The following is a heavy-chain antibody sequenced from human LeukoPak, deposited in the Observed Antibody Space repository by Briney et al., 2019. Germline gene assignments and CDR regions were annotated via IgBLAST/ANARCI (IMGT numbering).Heavy chain of an antibody. V-gene: IGHV4-59*11. CDR1: GGSISSLY. Sequence: SETLSLTCTVSGGSISSLYWSWIRQPPGKGLEWIGYIYSSGGTKYNPSLKSRVTMSVDTSKNQFSLKLSSVTAADTAVYYRARHRSGGYNYGVLDYWGQGTLVTVSS. D-gene: IGHD5-18*01. CDR3: ARHRSGGYNYGVLDY. J-gene: IGHJ4*02. CDR2: IYSSGGT.